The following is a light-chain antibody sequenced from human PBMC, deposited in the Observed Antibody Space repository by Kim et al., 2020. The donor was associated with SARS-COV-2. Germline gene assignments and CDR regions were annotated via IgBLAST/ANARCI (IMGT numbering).Light chain of an antibody. J-gene: IGKJ4*01. Sequence: EIVMTQSPATLSVSPGERATLSCSASQSVSSNLAWYQQKPGQALRLLIYGASTRATGIPARFSGSGSGTEFTLTISSLQSEDFAVYYCQQYNNWPPLTFGGGTKVDIK. CDR2: GAS. CDR3: QQYNNWPPLT. V-gene: IGKV3-15*01. CDR1: QSVSSN.